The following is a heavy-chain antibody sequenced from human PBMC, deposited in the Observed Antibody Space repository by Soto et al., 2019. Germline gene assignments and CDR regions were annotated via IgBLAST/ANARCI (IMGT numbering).Heavy chain of an antibody. CDR3: ARPYRQAYYYYYGMDV. Sequence: SVKVSCKASGGTYSSYASSWGRQAPGQGLEWMGGIIAIFGTANYAQKFQGRVTITADESTSTAYMELSSLRSEDTAVYYCARPYRQAYYYYYGMDVWGQGSTVTVAS. J-gene: IGHJ6*02. CDR1: GGTYSSYA. D-gene: IGHD2-2*01. V-gene: IGHV1-69*13. CDR2: IIAIFGTA.